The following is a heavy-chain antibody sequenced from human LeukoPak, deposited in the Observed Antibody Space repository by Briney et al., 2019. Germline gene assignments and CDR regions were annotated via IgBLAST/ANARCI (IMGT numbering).Heavy chain of an antibody. D-gene: IGHD5-12*01. V-gene: IGHV3-30*18. J-gene: IGHJ6*03. CDR3: AKGDGGSETYFYMDV. CDR1: GFTFSSYG. Sequence: GGSLRLSCAASGFTFSSYGIHWVRQAPGKGLEWVAVISYDETRKYYVNSVKGRFTISRDNSKNTVYLQMNSLRPEDTAVYYCAKGDGGSETYFYMDVWGKGTAVTVSS. CDR2: ISYDETRK.